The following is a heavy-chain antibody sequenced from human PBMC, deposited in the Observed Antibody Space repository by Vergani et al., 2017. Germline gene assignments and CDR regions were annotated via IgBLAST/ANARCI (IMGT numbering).Heavy chain of an antibody. J-gene: IGHJ4*02. CDR2: IYYSGST. CDR3: ARARDLVVVSTTFDY. V-gene: IGHV4-39*07. D-gene: IGHD3-22*01. Sequence: QLQLQESGPGLVKPSETLSLTCTVSGGSISSSSYYWGWIRQPPGKGLEWIGSIYYSGSTYYNPSLKSRVTISVDPSKNQFSLQLSSVTAADTAVYYCARARDLVVVSTTFDYWGQGTLVTVSS. CDR1: GGSISSSSYY.